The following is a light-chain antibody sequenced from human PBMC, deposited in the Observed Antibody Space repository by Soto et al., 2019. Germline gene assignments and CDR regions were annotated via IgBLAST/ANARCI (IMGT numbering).Light chain of an antibody. V-gene: IGKV3-11*01. CDR3: QQRSNWPIT. J-gene: IGKJ5*01. CDR1: QSVSSY. CDR2: DAS. Sequence: EIVLTQSPATLSLSPGERATLSCRASQSVSSYLAWYQQKPGQAPRLLIYDASNRAPGIPARLSGSGSGTDFTLTISSLAHEDFAVYYCQQRSNWPITVGQGTPLEIK.